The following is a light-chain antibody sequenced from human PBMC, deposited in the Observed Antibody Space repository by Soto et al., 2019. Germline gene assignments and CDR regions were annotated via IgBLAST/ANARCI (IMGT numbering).Light chain of an antibody. CDR3: SLYAGSNNPYV. V-gene: IGLV2-8*01. CDR1: SSDVGGYNF. J-gene: IGLJ1*01. CDR2: EVT. Sequence: QSALTQPPSASGSPGQSVAISCTGTSSDVGGYNFVSWYQQHPGKAPKLIIYEVTKRPSGVPDRFSGSKSGNTASLTVSGLQPDDEADYFCSLYAGSNNPYVFGTGTKLTVL.